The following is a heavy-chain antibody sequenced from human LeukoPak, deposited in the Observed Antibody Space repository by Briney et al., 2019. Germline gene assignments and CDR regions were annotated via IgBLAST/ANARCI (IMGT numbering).Heavy chain of an antibody. V-gene: IGHV4-34*01. CDR3: ARVGYQLPQDYYYYYYMDV. CDR2: INHGGST. Sequence: SETLSLTCAVYGGSFSGDFWSWIRQSPGKGLEWIGEINHGGSTTYNPSLQSRVTMSVDTSKNQFSLKLSSVTAADTAVYYCARVGYQLPQDYYYYYYMDVWGKGTTVTVSS. D-gene: IGHD2-2*01. J-gene: IGHJ6*03. CDR1: GGSFSGDF.